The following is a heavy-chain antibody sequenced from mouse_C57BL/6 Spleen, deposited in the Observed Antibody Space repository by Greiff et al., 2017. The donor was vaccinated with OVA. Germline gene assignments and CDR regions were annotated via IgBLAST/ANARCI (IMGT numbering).Heavy chain of an antibody. D-gene: IGHD2-4*01. V-gene: IGHV1-53*01. J-gene: IGHJ2*01. CDR2: INPSNGGT. CDR3: ARGEWDYDEVFDY. CDR1: GYTFTSYW. Sequence: QVQLQQPGTELVKPGASVKLSCTASGYTFTSYWMHWVKQRPGQGLEWIGNINPSNGGTNYNEKFKSKATLTVDKSSSTAYMQLSSLTSEDSAVYYCARGEWDYDEVFDYWGQGTTLTVSS.